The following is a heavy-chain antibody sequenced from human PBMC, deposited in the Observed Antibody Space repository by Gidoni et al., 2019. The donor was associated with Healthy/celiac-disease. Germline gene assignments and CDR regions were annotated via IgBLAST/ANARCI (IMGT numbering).Heavy chain of an antibody. CDR2: IYYSGST. CDR3: ARGDILTGYYYYYGMDV. CDR1: GGSISSYY. D-gene: IGHD3-9*01. V-gene: IGHV4-59*01. J-gene: IGHJ6*02. Sequence: QVQLQESGPGLMKPSETLSLTCTVSGGSISSYYWSWIRQPPGKGLEWIGYIYYSGSTNYNPSLKSRVTISVDTSKNQFSLKLSSVTAADTAVYYCARGDILTGYYYYYGMDVWGQGTTVTVSS.